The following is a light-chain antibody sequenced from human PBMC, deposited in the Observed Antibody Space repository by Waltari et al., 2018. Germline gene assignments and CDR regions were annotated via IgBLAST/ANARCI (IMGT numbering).Light chain of an antibody. CDR3: LQYDIYWA. CDR2: KAS. Sequence: DIQMTQSPSTLSASVGDRVTITCRASQSINSWLACYQQKPGNAPKLLIYKASSLQTGVPSRFSVSGSGTEFTLTISSLQPDDFATYFCLQYDIYWAFGQGTKVEVK. J-gene: IGKJ1*01. CDR1: QSINSW. V-gene: IGKV1-5*03.